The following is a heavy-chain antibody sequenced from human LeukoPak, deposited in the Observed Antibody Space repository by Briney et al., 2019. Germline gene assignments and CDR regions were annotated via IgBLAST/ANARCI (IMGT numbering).Heavy chain of an antibody. J-gene: IGHJ6*03. Sequence: SETLSLTCTVSGGSISSYYWSWVRQPAGKGLEWIGRIYTSGSTNYNPSLKSRVTMSVDTSKNQFSLKLSSVTAADTAVYYCAGYGGNSNYYYYMDVWGKGTTVTVSS. CDR1: GGSISSYY. CDR3: AGYGGNSNYYYYMDV. D-gene: IGHD4-23*01. V-gene: IGHV4-4*07. CDR2: IYTSGST.